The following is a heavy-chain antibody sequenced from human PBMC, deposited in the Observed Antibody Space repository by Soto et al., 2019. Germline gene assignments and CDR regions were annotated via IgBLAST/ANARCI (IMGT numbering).Heavy chain of an antibody. Sequence: SGPTLVNPTQTLTLTCTLSGISLSTSGVGLGWIRQTPGKALEWLALVYWNDDKHYSPSLKSRLTITKDTSKNQAILTMTNMDPVDTATYYCARGLATLPVFAFDIWGQGTVVTVSS. V-gene: IGHV2-5*01. CDR3: ARGLATLPVFAFDI. D-gene: IGHD1-1*01. CDR1: GISLSTSGVG. CDR2: VYWNDDK. J-gene: IGHJ3*02.